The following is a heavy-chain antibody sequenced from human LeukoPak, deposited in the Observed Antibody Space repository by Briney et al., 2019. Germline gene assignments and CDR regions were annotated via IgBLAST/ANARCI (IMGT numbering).Heavy chain of an antibody. D-gene: IGHD3-3*01. CDR3: ARVGTVDPLYDADAFDI. Sequence: SDTLPLTCTVSVHSINRGGYYGSWIRKHPGKGLEWIEYIYYSGRTYYNPSLKSRVTISVDTSKNQFSLKLSSVTAADTAVYYCARVGTVDPLYDADAFDIWGQGTMVTVSS. V-gene: IGHV4-31*03. CDR1: VHSINRGGYY. CDR2: IYYSGRT. J-gene: IGHJ3*02.